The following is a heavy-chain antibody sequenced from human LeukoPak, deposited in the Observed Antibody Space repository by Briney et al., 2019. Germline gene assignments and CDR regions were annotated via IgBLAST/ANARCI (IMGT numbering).Heavy chain of an antibody. V-gene: IGHV3-23*01. CDR1: GFTFSTYG. D-gene: IGHD1-26*01. CDR2: ISGSGVST. Sequence: GGSLRLSCAASGFTFSTYGMSWVRQAPEKGLEWVSGISGSGVSTYYADSVKGRFTISRDKSKNTLHLQMNSLRAEDTAVYYCAKFRSDRIVGGGMDVWGQGTTVTVSS. CDR3: AKFRSDRIVGGGMDV. J-gene: IGHJ6*02.